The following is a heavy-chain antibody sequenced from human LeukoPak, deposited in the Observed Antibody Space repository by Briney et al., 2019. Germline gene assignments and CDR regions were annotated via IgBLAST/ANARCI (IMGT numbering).Heavy chain of an antibody. CDR3: AGAKNNYFNY. CDR2: ISSSSNYI. CDR1: GFTFSTYS. V-gene: IGHV3-21*01. Sequence: GGSLRLSCAASGFTFSTYSMNWVRQAPGKGLEWASSISSSSNYIYYADSVKGRFTISRDNAKNSLLLQMNSLRAADTAVYYCAGAKNNYFNYWGQGTLVTVSS. J-gene: IGHJ4*02.